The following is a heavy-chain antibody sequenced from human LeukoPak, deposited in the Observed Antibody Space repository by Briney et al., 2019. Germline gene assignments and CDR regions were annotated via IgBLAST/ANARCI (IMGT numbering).Heavy chain of an antibody. J-gene: IGHJ4*02. V-gene: IGHV3-43*01. CDR2: ISWDGGST. CDR3: AKDTGFGESYFDY. CDR1: GFTFDDYT. D-gene: IGHD3-10*01. Sequence: GGSLRLSCAASGFTFDDYTMHWVRQAPGKGLEWVSLISWDGGSTYYADSVKGRFTISRDNSKNSLYLQMNSLRTEDTALYYCAKDTGFGESYFDYWGQGTLVTVSS.